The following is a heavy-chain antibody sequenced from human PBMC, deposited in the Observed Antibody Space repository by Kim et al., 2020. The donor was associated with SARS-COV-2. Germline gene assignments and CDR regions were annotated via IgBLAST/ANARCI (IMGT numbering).Heavy chain of an antibody. CDR3: ARGMFRSGFDV. Sequence: GGSLRLSCAAAGFSSSSYRINWVRQPPGKGLEWVSRISSDGRITHYADSVKGRFNMSRDSAENTVFLQMNSLGAEDTAVYYCARGMFRSGFDVWGQGTTVSVSS. V-gene: IGHV3-74*01. D-gene: IGHD3-10*02. CDR1: GFSSSSYR. CDR2: ISSDGRIT. J-gene: IGHJ6*02.